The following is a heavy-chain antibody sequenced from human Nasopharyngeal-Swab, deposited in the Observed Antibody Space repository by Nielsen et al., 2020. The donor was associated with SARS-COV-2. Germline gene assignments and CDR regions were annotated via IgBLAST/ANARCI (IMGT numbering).Heavy chain of an antibody. V-gene: IGHV3-23*01. CDR1: GFTFSSYW. Sequence: GESLKISCAASGFTFSSYWIHWVRQAPGKGLEWVSGISGSGGNTYHTDSVKGRFTISRDNPKNTLYLQMNSLRAEDTAVYYCAKEQRGGSYFDYWGQGTLVTVSS. J-gene: IGHJ4*02. CDR2: ISGSGGNT. CDR3: AKEQRGGSYFDY. D-gene: IGHD1-26*01.